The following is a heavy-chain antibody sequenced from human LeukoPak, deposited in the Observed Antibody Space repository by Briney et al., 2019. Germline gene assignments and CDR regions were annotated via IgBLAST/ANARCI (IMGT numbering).Heavy chain of an antibody. J-gene: IGHJ4*02. CDR2: LYYSGST. CDR1: GGSVSSSSYS. CDR3: ARRATFYYYSSGYYYPFDY. D-gene: IGHD3-22*01. Sequence: SETLSLTCAVSGGSVSSSSYSWGWIRQPQGKGLDGIGTLYYSGSTYYNPSLKSRVTISVDATQNQFSLKLSSVTAADTAVYYCARRATFYYYSSGYYYPFDYWGQGALVTVSS. V-gene: IGHV4-39*01.